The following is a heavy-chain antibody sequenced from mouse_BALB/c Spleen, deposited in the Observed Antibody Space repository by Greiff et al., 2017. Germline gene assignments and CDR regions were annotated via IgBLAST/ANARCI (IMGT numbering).Heavy chain of an antibody. J-gene: IGHJ4*01. CDR3: ARSSHYYAMDY. V-gene: IGHV3-2*02. CDR2: ISYSGST. CDR1: GYSITSDYA. Sequence: EVMLVESGPGLVKPSQSLSLTCTVTGYSITSDYAWNWIRQFPGNKLEWMGYISYSGSTSYNPSLKSRISITRDTSKNQFFLQLNSVTTEDTATYYCARSSHYYAMDYWGQGTSVTVSS.